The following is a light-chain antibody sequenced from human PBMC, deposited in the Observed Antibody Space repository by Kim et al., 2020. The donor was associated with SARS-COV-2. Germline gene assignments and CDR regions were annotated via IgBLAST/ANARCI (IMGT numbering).Light chain of an antibody. CDR1: QDINNY. Sequence: DSRMTQSPSSLSASVGDRVTISCRASQDINNYLAWYQHKPGKAPKLLKYSASVLQVGVPSRFSGSGSGTDFTLTISNLQPEDVATYYCQRYYSAPWTFGQGTKVDIK. CDR2: SAS. J-gene: IGKJ1*01. V-gene: IGKV1-27*01. CDR3: QRYYSAPWT.